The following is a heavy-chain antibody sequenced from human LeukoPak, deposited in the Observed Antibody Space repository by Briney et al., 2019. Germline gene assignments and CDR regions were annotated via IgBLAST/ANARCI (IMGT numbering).Heavy chain of an antibody. D-gene: IGHD2-15*01. CDR3: ALGSTGAFDP. Sequence: SQTLSLTCTVSGGSISSGGYYWSWIRQPPGKGLEWIGYIYYSGSTNYNPSLESRVTISVDTSKNQFSLKLTSVTAADTAVYYCALGSTGAFDPWGQGTLVTVSS. CDR2: IYYSGST. J-gene: IGHJ5*02. CDR1: GGSISSGGYY. V-gene: IGHV4-61*08.